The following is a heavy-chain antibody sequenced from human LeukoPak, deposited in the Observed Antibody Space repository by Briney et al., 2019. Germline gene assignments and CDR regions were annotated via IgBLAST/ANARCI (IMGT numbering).Heavy chain of an antibody. D-gene: IGHD4-17*01. CDR3: AKRPSDYGDYVTYFDY. Sequence: GGSLRLSCAASGFSFISYGMHWVRQAPGKGLEWVGVISDDGRNKKYADSVKGRFTISRDNSKDTLYLQMNSLRDEDTAVYYCAKRPSDYGDYVTYFDYWGQGTPVTVSS. V-gene: IGHV3-30*18. J-gene: IGHJ4*02. CDR1: GFSFISYG. CDR2: ISDDGRNK.